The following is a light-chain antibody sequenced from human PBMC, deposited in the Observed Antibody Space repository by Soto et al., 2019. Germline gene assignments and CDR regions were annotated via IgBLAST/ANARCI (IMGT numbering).Light chain of an antibody. CDR1: QSVTSNY. CDR3: QQSGSAPYT. CDR2: AAS. V-gene: IGKV3-20*01. Sequence: ETGLTQSPGTLSLSPGERATLSCRASQSVTSNYLAWYQQKPGQAPRLLIYAASSRATGIPDRFSGSGSGTDFTLTISRLEPEDFAVYYCQQSGSAPYTFGQGTKLEIK. J-gene: IGKJ2*01.